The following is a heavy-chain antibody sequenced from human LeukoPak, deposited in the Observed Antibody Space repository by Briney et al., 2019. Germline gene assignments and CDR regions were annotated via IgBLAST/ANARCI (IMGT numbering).Heavy chain of an antibody. J-gene: IGHJ4*02. V-gene: IGHV3-7*01. Sequence: PGGSLRLSCAASGFTFSSYWMSWVRQAPGKGLEWVANIKQAGSEKYYVDSVKGRFTISRDNAKNSLYLQMNSLRAEDTAVYYCARDRSQVGATSFRVYWGQGTLVTVSS. CDR3: ARDRSQVGATSFRVY. CDR2: IKQAGSEK. D-gene: IGHD1-26*01. CDR1: GFTFSSYW.